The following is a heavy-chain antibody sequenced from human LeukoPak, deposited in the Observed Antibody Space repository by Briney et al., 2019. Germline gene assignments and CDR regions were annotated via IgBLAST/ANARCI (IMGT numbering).Heavy chain of an antibody. CDR1: GGSLSNYY. CDR3: ARGPASGSNFAWFDP. Sequence: SETLSLTCAVYGGSLSNYYWSWIRQPSPGKGLEWIGEINHSGSTNYNPSLKSRVTISVDMSKNQFSLELSYVTAADTAVYYCARGPASGSNFAWFDPWGQETLVTVSS. D-gene: IGHD3-10*01. J-gene: IGHJ5*02. CDR2: INHSGST. V-gene: IGHV4-34*01.